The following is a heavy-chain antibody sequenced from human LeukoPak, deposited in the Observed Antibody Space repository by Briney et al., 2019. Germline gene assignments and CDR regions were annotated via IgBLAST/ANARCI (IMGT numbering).Heavy chain of an antibody. J-gene: IGHJ4*02. CDR1: GGSISSGGYY. V-gene: IGHV4-31*03. D-gene: IGHD6-13*01. CDR2: IYYSGST. Sequence: PSETLSLTCTVSGGSISSGGYYWSWIRQHPGKGLEWIGYIYYSGSTYYNPSLKSRVTISVDTSKNQFSLKLSSVTAADTAVYYCARGMRQLVNYWGQGTLVTVSS. CDR3: ARGMRQLVNY.